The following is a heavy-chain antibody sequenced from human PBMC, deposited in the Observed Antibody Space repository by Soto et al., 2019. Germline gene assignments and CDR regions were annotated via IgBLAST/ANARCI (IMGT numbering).Heavy chain of an antibody. CDR2: IWYDGSNK. D-gene: IGHD2-21*01. J-gene: IGHJ4*02. CDR3: ARDWGGPIRTRTVAPDY. V-gene: IGHV3-33*01. Sequence: LVESGGGVVQPGRSLRLSCAASEFTFNNYGIHWVRQPPGKGLEWVAVIWYDGSNKYYADSVKGRFTISRDNSKNTLYLQMNSLRVEDTAVYYCARDWGGPIRTRTVAPDYWGQGTLVTVSS. CDR1: EFTFNNYG.